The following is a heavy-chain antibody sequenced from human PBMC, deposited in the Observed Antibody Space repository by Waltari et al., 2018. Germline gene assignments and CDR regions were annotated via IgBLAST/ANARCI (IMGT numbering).Heavy chain of an antibody. CDR3: ARDPGAWYFDV. CDR2: SSSGGRDI. V-gene: IGHV3-11*04. J-gene: IGHJ2*01. Sequence: QVQLVESGGGLVRPGGSLRLSCVGSGLSFGDNYMNWPRQGPGKGREGGAYSSSGGRDIYYAASVKGRFTISRDNAKKSLYLQMNSLRAEDTAVYYCARDPGAWYFDVWGRGTLVTVSS. CDR1: GLSFGDNY.